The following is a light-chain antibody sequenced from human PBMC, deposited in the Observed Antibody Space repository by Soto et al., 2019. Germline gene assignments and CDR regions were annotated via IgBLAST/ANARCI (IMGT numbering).Light chain of an antibody. Sequence: DIQMTHSPSTLSGSVGDRVTITCRASQTISSWLAWYQQKPGKAPKLLIYKASTLKSGVPSRFSCSGSGTEFTLTISSLHPDDFATYYFQQYNSYSEAFGQATKVDIK. CDR1: QTISSW. CDR2: KAS. J-gene: IGKJ1*01. CDR3: QQYNSYSEA. V-gene: IGKV1-5*03.